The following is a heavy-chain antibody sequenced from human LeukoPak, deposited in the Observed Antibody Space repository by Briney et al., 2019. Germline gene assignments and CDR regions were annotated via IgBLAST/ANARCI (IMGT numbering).Heavy chain of an antibody. CDR1: GFTFSSYG. Sequence: GGSLRLSCAASGFTFSSYGMHWVRQAPGKGLEWVAVISYDGSNKYYADSVKGRFTISRDNSKNTLYLQMNSLRAEDTAVYYYARGGDCSSTKCHFDYWGQGTLVTVSS. J-gene: IGHJ4*02. D-gene: IGHD2-2*01. CDR3: ARGGDCSSTKCHFDY. V-gene: IGHV3-33*05. CDR2: ISYDGSNK.